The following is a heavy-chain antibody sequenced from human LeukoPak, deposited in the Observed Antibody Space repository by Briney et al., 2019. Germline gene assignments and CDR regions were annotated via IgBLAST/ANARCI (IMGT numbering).Heavy chain of an antibody. V-gene: IGHV3-7*01. CDR3: ARVPSYIAPSFDY. Sequence: PGGSLRLSCAASGFTFSNYWMSWVRQAPGKGLEWVANIKQDGSEKYYVDSVKGRFTISRDNAKNSLYLQMNSLRAEDTAVYYCARVPSYIAPSFDYWGQGTLVTVSS. CDR2: IKQDGSEK. J-gene: IGHJ4*02. CDR1: GFTFSNYW. D-gene: IGHD3-10*01.